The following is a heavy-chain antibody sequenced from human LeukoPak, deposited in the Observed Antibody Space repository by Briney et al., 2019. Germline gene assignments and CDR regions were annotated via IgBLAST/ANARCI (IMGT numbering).Heavy chain of an antibody. J-gene: IGHJ4*02. CDR2: IHYTGRT. V-gene: IGHV4-59*01. D-gene: IGHD1-26*01. Sequence: PSETPSLTCTVSRGSLSTYYWSWMRQPPGQRLEWMGFIHYTGRTNYNPSLKSRVTISVDTSKNQFSLKWNSVTAADTAVYFCARSSESRYYSDYWGQGTLVTVSS. CDR1: RGSLSTYY. CDR3: ARSSESRYYSDY.